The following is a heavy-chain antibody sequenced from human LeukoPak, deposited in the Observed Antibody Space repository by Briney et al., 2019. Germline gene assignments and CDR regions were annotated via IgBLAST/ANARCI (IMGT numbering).Heavy chain of an antibody. J-gene: IGHJ4*02. Sequence: TVKLSCKASGYDFTSGGIIGARGARGQGLEWMGWISPYNGNTRYAQKFQGRVAMTTDTSTTTAYMELKGLRFNDTAVYYCARAGPGSGWYFDYWGRGTLVTVSS. V-gene: IGHV1-18*01. CDR2: ISPYNGNT. D-gene: IGHD6-19*01. CDR3: ARAGPGSGWYFDY. CDR1: GYDFTSGG.